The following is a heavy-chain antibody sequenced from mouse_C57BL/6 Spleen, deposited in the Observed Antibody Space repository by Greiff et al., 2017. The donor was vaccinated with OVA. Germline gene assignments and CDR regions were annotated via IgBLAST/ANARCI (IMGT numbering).Heavy chain of an antibody. D-gene: IGHD4-1*01. Sequence: EVHLVESGGGLVKPGGSLKLSCAASGFTFSSYTMSWVRQTPEKRLEWVATISGGGGNTYYPDSVKGRFTISRDNAKNTLYLQMSSLRSEDTALYYCARHEETGTSGGFDYWGQGTTLTVSS. CDR2: ISGGGGNT. CDR3: ARHEETGTSGGFDY. CDR1: GFTFSSYT. V-gene: IGHV5-9*01. J-gene: IGHJ2*01.